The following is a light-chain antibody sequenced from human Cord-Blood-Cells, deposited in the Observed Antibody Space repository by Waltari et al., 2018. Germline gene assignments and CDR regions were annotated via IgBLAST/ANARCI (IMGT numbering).Light chain of an antibody. V-gene: IGKV1-39*01. CDR1: KSISSY. J-gene: IGKJ2*03. Sequence: DIQMTQSPCSLSASVGDRVTITCQASKSISSYINWYQQKPGKAPKLLIYAASSLQSGVPSRDSGSGSRTDFTLTISSLQPEDFATYYCQQSYSAPYSVGQGTKLEI. CDR2: AAS. CDR3: QQSYSAPYS.